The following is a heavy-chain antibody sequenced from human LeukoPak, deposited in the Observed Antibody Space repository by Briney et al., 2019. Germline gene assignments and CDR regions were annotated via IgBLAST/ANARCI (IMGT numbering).Heavy chain of an antibody. CDR1: GFTFSSYW. J-gene: IGHJ3*02. V-gene: IGHV3-7*01. Sequence: GGSLRLSCAASGFTFSSYWMSWVRQAPGKGLEWVANIKQDGSEKYYVDSVKGRFTISRDNAKNSLYLQMNSLRAEDTAVYYCAKSLSDDPLADAFDIWGQGTMVTVSS. CDR3: AKSLSDDPLADAFDI. CDR2: IKQDGSEK.